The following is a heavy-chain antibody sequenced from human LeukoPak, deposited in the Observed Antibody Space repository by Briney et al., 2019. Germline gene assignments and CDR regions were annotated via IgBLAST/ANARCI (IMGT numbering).Heavy chain of an antibody. CDR1: GFTFSSYS. CDR2: ISSSSSYT. Sequence: SGGTLRLSCAASGFTFSSYSMNWVRQAPGKGLEWVSSISSSSSYTYYADSVKGRFTISRDNAKNSLYLQMNSLRAEDTAVYYCARITSGVVVPAAITFNDAFDIWGQGTMVTVSS. CDR3: ARITSGVVVPAAITFNDAFDI. V-gene: IGHV3-21*01. D-gene: IGHD2-2*01. J-gene: IGHJ3*02.